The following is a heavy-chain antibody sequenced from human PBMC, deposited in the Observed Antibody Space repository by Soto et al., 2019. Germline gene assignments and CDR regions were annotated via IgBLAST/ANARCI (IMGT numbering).Heavy chain of an antibody. V-gene: IGHV3-48*03. CDR3: ARSWGLYCSSTSCYSPWLDP. CDR1: GFTFGNYE. CDR2: ISSSGSPI. Sequence: GGSLRLSCAASGFTFGNYEMNWVRQAPGKGLEWISYISSSGSPIDYAESVKGRFTISRDNAKNSLYLQMNSLRVEDTAVYYCARSWGLYCSSTSCYSPWLDPWGQGTQDTVSS. D-gene: IGHD2-2*02. J-gene: IGHJ5*02.